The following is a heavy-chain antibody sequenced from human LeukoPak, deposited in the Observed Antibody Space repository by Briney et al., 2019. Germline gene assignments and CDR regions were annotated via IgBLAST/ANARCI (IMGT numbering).Heavy chain of an antibody. CDR1: GFTFSSYA. CDR2: ISGSGGST. Sequence: GGSLRLSCAASGFTFSSYAMSWVRQAPGKGLEWVSAISGSGGSTYYAYSVKGRFTISRDNSKNTPYLQMNSLRAEDTAVYYCAKDSGSFDFWSGYWVGYWGQGTLVTVSS. D-gene: IGHD3-3*01. V-gene: IGHV3-23*01. CDR3: AKDSGSFDFWSGYWVGY. J-gene: IGHJ4*02.